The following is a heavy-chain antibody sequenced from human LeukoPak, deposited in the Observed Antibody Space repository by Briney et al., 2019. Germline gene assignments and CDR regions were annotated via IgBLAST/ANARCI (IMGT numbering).Heavy chain of an antibody. D-gene: IGHD3-10*01. J-gene: IGHJ1*01. CDR1: GGSISSSSYY. CDR2: IYYSGST. V-gene: IGHV4-39*01. CDR3: ARRSSMVRGVIRPAN. Sequence: SETLSLTCTVSGGSISSSSYYWGWIRQPPGKGLEWIGSIYYSGSTYYNPSLKSRVTISVDTSKNQLSLKLSTVTAADTAVYYCARRSSMVRGVIRPANWGQGTLVTVSS.